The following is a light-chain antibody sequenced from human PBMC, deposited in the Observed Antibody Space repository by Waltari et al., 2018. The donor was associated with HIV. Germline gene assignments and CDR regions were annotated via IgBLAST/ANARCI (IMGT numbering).Light chain of an antibody. CDR2: WAP. CDR1: RSLLHSSKNKND. V-gene: IGKV4-1*01. Sequence: DIVMTQSPDSLAVSPGGRATINCRSSRSLLHSSKNKNDLAWYQQKPGQPPKLLIYWAPARQSGVPERFSGSGSGTDFTLTISSLQAEDAAVYYCQQYFSLPATFGQGTKVEIK. J-gene: IGKJ1*01. CDR3: QQYFSLPAT.